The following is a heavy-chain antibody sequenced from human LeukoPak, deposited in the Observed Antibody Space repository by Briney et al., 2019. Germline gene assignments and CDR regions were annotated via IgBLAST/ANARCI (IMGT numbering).Heavy chain of an antibody. V-gene: IGHV3-64D*09. CDR2: ISSDGGST. CDR3: VKDRGVLGPHGMDF. Sequence: SGGSLRHSCSASGFTLGAYPMDLVRQAPGEGRGFVSTISSDGGSTSCADSVKGRFTISRDNSKTTLYLQMSSLRREDTAMYYCVKDRGVLGPHGMDFWGKGTTVTVSS. J-gene: IGHJ6*04. CDR1: GFTLGAYP. D-gene: IGHD3-10*01.